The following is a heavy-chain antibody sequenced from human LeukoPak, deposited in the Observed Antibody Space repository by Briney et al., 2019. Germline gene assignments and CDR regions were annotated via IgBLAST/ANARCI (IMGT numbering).Heavy chain of an antibody. CDR1: GFTFSSYA. Sequence: GSLRLSCAASGFTFSSYAMSWVRQAPGKGLEWVSAISNSGGSTYYADSVKGRFTISRDNSKNALYLQMNSLRAEDTAVYYCAKRSGSSWYGDFDYWGPGTLVTVSS. CDR3: AKRSGSSWYGDFDY. J-gene: IGHJ4*02. D-gene: IGHD6-13*01. V-gene: IGHV3-23*01. CDR2: ISNSGGST.